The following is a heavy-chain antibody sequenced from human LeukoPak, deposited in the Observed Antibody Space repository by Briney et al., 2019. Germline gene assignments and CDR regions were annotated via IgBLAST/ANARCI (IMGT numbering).Heavy chain of an antibody. V-gene: IGHV3-7*03. Sequence: PGGSLRLSCAASGFTFSSYWLSWVRQAPGKGLEWVANIKQDGSDKYYVDSVKGRFTISRDNAKNSLYLQINSLRAEDTAVYYCARKTVVGSYFDYWGQGTPVTVSS. CDR2: IKQDGSDK. CDR3: ARKTVVGSYFDY. D-gene: IGHD4-23*01. J-gene: IGHJ4*02. CDR1: GFTFSSYW.